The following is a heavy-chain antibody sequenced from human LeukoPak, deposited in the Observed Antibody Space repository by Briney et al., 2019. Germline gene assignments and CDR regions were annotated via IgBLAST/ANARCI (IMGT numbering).Heavy chain of an antibody. J-gene: IGHJ3*02. CDR1: GFTFSNYG. Sequence: PGGSLRLSCAASGFTFSNYGMHWVRQAPGKGLEWVAFIRYDGRNKYYADSVKGRFTISRDNSKNTLYLQMNSLRAEDTAVYYCAKGPKRYNILTGYFVIETAFDIWGQGTMVTVSS. CDR3: AKGPKRYNILTGYFVIETAFDI. V-gene: IGHV3-30*02. D-gene: IGHD3-9*01. CDR2: IRYDGRNK.